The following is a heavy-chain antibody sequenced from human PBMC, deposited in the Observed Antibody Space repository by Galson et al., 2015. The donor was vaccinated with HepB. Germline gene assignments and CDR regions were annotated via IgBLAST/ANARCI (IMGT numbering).Heavy chain of an antibody. CDR2: ISSSSSTI. Sequence: SLRLSCAASGFTFSSYSMNWVRQAPGKGLEWVSYISSSSSTIYYADSVKGRFTISRDNAKNSLYLQMNSLRDEDTAVYYCARDADKDYYDSPPAWFDPWGQGTLVTVSS. V-gene: IGHV3-48*02. CDR1: GFTFSSYS. J-gene: IGHJ5*02. D-gene: IGHD3-22*01. CDR3: ARDADKDYYDSPPAWFDP.